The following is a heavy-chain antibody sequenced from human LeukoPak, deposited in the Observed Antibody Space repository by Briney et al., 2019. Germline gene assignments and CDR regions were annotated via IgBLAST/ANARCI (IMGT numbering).Heavy chain of an antibody. V-gene: IGHV1-2*02. CDR1: GYTFTGYY. Sequence: VASVKVSCKASGYTFTGYYMHWVRQAPGQGLEWMGWINPNSGGTNYAQKFQGRVTMTRDTSISTAYMELSRLRSDDTAVYYCARDGRIAVAGQMAMAVGYWGQGTLVTVSS. J-gene: IGHJ4*02. CDR3: ARDGRIAVAGQMAMAVGY. CDR2: INPNSGGT. D-gene: IGHD6-19*01.